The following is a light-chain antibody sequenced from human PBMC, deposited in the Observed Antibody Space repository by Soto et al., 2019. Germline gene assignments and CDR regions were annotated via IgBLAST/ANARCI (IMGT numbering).Light chain of an antibody. J-gene: IGKJ1*01. CDR2: KAS. V-gene: IGKV1-5*03. Sequence: DIQMTQSPSTLSASVGDRVTITCRASQNIRSWLAWYQQKPGKAPNLLIYKASSLESGVPSRFSGSGSGTEFTLTISSLQPDDFATYYCQQYNSSPWTFGQGTKVEIK. CDR3: QQYNSSPWT. CDR1: QNIRSW.